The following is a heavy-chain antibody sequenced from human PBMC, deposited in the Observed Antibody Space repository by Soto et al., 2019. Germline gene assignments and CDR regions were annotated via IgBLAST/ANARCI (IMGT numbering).Heavy chain of an antibody. CDR3: ARDREGATQDDAKQYYYYYMDV. Sequence: GASVKVSCKASGGTFSSYTISWVRQAPGQGLEWMGRIIPILGIANYAQKFQGRVTITADKSTSTAYMELSSLRSEDTAVYYCARDREGATQDDAKQYYYYYMDVWGKGTTVTAP. CDR1: GGTFSSYT. CDR2: IIPILGIA. J-gene: IGHJ6*03. V-gene: IGHV1-69*04. D-gene: IGHD1-1*01.